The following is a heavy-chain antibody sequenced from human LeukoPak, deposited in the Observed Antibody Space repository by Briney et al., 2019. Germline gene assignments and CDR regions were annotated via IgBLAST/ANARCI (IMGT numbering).Heavy chain of an antibody. J-gene: IGHJ6*03. CDR3: ARARGRDQLKQLAYYYYYIDV. CDR1: GGSISSYC. V-gene: IGHV4-4*07. D-gene: IGHD1-1*01. CDR2: IYTSGST. Sequence: SETLSLTCTVSGGSISSYCWSWIRQPAGKGLEWIGRIYTSGSTTYNPSLKSRVTMSVDTSKNQFSLKLRSVTAADTAVYYCARARGRDQLKQLAYYYYYIDVWGKGTTVTVSS.